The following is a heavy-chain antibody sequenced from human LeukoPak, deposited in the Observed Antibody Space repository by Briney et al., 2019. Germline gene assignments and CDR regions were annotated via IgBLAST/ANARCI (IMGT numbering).Heavy chain of an antibody. CDR3: ARLYGPGPDYYYGMDV. Sequence: SETLSLTCTVSGGSISSYYWSWIRQPPGKGLEWIGYIYYSGSPNYNPSLKSRVTISVDTSKNHFSLKLSSVTAADTAVYYCARLYGPGPDYYYGMDVWGQGTTVTVSS. J-gene: IGHJ6*02. CDR2: IYYSGSP. V-gene: IGHV4-59*08. D-gene: IGHD4-17*01. CDR1: GGSISSYY.